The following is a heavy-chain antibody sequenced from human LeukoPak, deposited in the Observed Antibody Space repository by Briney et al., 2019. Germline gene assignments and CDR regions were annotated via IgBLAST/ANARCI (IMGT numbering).Heavy chain of an antibody. Sequence: APVKVSCKTSGYTFTDFYLSWVRRAPGRGLEWMGWVDPNTGDTNYAQNFQGRVTMTTDMSITTAYMELSSLRSDDTAVYHCAKGDYYGSEKLFTHWGQGTLVTVSS. J-gene: IGHJ4*02. CDR2: VDPNTGDT. D-gene: IGHD3-10*01. CDR3: AKGDYYGSEKLFTH. V-gene: IGHV1-2*02. CDR1: GYTFTDFY.